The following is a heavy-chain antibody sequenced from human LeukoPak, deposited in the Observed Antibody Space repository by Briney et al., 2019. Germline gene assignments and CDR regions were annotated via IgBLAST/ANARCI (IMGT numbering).Heavy chain of an antibody. CDR1: GYTFTDYY. CDR2: VNPNSGDT. J-gene: IGHJ4*02. D-gene: IGHD2/OR15-2a*01. CDR3: ARGRRILWRDPNAGDFFDY. Sequence: ASVKVSCKASGYTFTDYYIHWVRQAPGQGLEWMGWVNPNSGDTDYAQKFQDRVIMARDTSINTAYIELSSLRSDDTAVYYCARGRRILWRDPNAGDFFDYWGQGTLVIVSS. V-gene: IGHV1-2*02.